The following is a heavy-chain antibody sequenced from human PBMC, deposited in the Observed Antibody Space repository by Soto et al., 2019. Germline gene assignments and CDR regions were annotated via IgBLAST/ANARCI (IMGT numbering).Heavy chain of an antibody. D-gene: IGHD3-22*01. CDR1: GYTLTELS. CDR2: FDPEDGET. V-gene: IGHV1-24*01. Sequence: ASVKVSCKISGYTLTELSMHWVRQAPGKGLEWMGGFDPEDGETIYAQKFQGRVTMTEDTSTDTAYMELSSLRSEDTAVYYCATADPMIVVVTPFDYWGQGTLVTVSS. J-gene: IGHJ4*02. CDR3: ATADPMIVVVTPFDY.